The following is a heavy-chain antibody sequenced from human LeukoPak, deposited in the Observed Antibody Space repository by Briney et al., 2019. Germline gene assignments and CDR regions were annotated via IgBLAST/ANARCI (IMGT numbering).Heavy chain of an antibody. D-gene: IGHD3-10*01. Sequence: SVKVSCKASGGTFSSYAISWVRQAPGQGLEWMGGIIPIFGTANYAQKFQGRVTITADESTSTAYMELSSLRSEDTAVYYCAKGFGELLYDGYCYYYYGMDVWGQGTTVTVSS. V-gene: IGHV1-69*13. CDR1: GGTFSSYA. CDR3: AKGFGELLYDGYCYYYYGMDV. CDR2: IIPIFGTA. J-gene: IGHJ6*02.